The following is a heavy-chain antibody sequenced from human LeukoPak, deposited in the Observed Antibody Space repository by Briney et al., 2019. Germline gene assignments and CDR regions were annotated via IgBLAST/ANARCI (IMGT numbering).Heavy chain of an antibody. Sequence: SETLSLTCTVSGGSISSYYWSWIRQPPGKGLEWIGYIYYSGSTNYNPSLKSRVTISVDTSKNQFSLKLSSVTAADTAVYYCARKAGTTEMDSWQLGDAFDIWGQGTMVTVSP. D-gene: IGHD1-1*01. CDR3: ARKAGTTEMDSWQLGDAFDI. V-gene: IGHV4-59*01. J-gene: IGHJ3*02. CDR2: IYYSGST. CDR1: GGSISSYY.